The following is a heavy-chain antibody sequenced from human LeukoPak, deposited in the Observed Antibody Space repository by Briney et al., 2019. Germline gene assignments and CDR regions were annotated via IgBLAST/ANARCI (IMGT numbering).Heavy chain of an antibody. CDR1: GYTFTGYY. V-gene: IGHV1-8*02. D-gene: IGHD2-2*01. Sequence: ASVKVSCKASGYTFTGYYMHWVRQAPGQGLEWMGWMNPNSGNTGYAQKFQGRVTMTRNTSISTAYMELSSLRSEDTAVYYCARGGILGYCSSTSCQNWFDPWGQGTLVTVSS. CDR2: MNPNSGNT. J-gene: IGHJ5*02. CDR3: ARGGILGYCSSTSCQNWFDP.